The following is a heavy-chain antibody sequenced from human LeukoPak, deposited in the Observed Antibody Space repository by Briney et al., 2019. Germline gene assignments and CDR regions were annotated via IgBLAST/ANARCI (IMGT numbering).Heavy chain of an antibody. J-gene: IGHJ4*02. CDR3: AGELGYCSGGDH. V-gene: IGHV3-48*03. CDR1: GFTFSSYG. Sequence: PGGSLRLSCAASGFTFSSYGINWVRQAPGKGLEWISYISDNGGAIYYADSVKGRFTISRDNAKNSVYLQMNSLRAEDTAVYYCAGELGYCSGGDHWGQGTLVTVSS. D-gene: IGHD2-15*01. CDR2: ISDNGGAI.